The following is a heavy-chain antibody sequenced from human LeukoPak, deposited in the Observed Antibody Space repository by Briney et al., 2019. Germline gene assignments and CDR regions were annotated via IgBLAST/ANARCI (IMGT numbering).Heavy chain of an antibody. CDR2: INPNSGGT. Sequence: ASVKVSCKASGYTFTGYYMHWVRQAPGQGLEWMGWINPNSGGTNYAQKFQGRVTMTRDTSISTAYMELSRLRSDDTAVYYCARRLRAWSGSLTDWGQGTLVTVSS. V-gene: IGHV1-2*02. CDR1: GYTFTGYY. CDR3: ARRLRAWSGSLTD. D-gene: IGHD1-26*01. J-gene: IGHJ4*02.